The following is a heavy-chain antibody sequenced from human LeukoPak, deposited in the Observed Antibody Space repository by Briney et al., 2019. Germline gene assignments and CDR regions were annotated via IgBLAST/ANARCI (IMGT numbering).Heavy chain of an antibody. CDR2: INAGNGDT. J-gene: IGHJ4*02. CDR1: GYTFTNYA. D-gene: IGHD3-3*01. Sequence: ASVKVSCKASGYTFTNYAVNWLRQAPGQRLEWMGWINAGNGDTKFSQNYQARVTNTRDASVSTAYMELSSLTSEDTAVYFCARGLWSAHRREYYFDSWGQGTLVTVSS. V-gene: IGHV1-3*01. CDR3: ARGLWSAHRREYYFDS.